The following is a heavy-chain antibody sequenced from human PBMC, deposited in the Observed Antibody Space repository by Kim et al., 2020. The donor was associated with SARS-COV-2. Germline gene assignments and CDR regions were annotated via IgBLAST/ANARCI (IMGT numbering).Heavy chain of an antibody. J-gene: IGHJ6*03. V-gene: IGHV3-11*01. CDR3: ARAIGGSYYYYYYMDV. CDR2: ISSSGSTI. Sequence: GGSLRLSCAASGFTFSDYYMSWIRQAPGKGLEWVSYISSSGSTIYYADSVKGRFTISRDNAKNSLYLQMNSLRAEDTAVYYCARAIGGSYYYYYYMDVWGKGTTVTVSS. D-gene: IGHD3-16*01. CDR1: GFTFSDYY.